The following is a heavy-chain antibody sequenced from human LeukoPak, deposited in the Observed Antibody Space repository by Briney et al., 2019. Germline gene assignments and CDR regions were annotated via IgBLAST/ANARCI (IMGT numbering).Heavy chain of an antibody. CDR3: AKDRMGLYDSSGYFLFDY. V-gene: IGHV3-23*01. D-gene: IGHD3-22*01. Sequence: GGSLRLSCAASGFTFSSYAMSWVRQAPGKGLEWVSAISGSGGSTYYADSVKGRFTISRDNSKNTLYLQMNSLRAEDTAVYYCAKDRMGLYDSSGYFLFDYWGQGTLVTVSS. CDR1: GFTFSSYA. CDR2: ISGSGGST. J-gene: IGHJ4*02.